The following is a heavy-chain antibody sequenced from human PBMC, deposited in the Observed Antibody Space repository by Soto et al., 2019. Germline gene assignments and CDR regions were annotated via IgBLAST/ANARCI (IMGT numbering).Heavy chain of an antibody. D-gene: IGHD4-17*01. Sequence: QVQLVESGGGVVQPGRSLRLSCAASGFTFSSYGMHWVRQAPGKGLEWVAVIWYDGSNKYYADSVKGRFTISTDNSKNTLYLQMNSLRAEDTAVYYCARGSTNYGGNPLVGGLDYWGQGTLVTVSS. CDR3: ARGSTNYGGNPLVGGLDY. CDR2: IWYDGSNK. J-gene: IGHJ4*02. V-gene: IGHV3-33*01. CDR1: GFTFSSYG.